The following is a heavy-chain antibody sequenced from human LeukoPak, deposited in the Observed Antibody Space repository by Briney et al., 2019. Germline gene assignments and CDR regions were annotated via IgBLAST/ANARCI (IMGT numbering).Heavy chain of an antibody. Sequence: AASVKVSCKATGYSFTTYYIHSMRQAPGRGLEWMGIINPSDGSTSSAQKFQGRVTMTSDTATSTVYMELSSLTYDDTAVYYCARDVEVEVGMLPTDSWFDPWGRGTLVAVSS. CDR3: ARDVEVEVGMLPTDSWFDP. CDR1: GYSFTTYY. D-gene: IGHD2-15*01. CDR2: INPSDGST. V-gene: IGHV1-46*01. J-gene: IGHJ5*02.